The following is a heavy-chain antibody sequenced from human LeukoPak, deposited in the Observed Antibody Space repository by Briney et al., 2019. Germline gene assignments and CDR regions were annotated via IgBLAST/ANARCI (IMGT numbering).Heavy chain of an antibody. V-gene: IGHV3-48*03. Sequence: GGSLRLSCAASGFTFSAYDVNWVRQASGKGLEWVSHITSGGSTIYYADSVKGRFTISRDNAKNSLYLQMNSLRAEDTAVYYCARPGYSSSWSAFDIWGQGTMVTVSS. CDR1: GFTFSAYD. CDR3: ARPGYSSSWSAFDI. J-gene: IGHJ3*02. D-gene: IGHD6-13*01. CDR2: ITSGGSTI.